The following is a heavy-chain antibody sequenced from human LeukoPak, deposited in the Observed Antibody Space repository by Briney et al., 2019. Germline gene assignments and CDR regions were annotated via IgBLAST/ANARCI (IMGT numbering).Heavy chain of an antibody. CDR3: AREGLRYFDSLPKYGMDV. CDR2: ISACNGNT. D-gene: IGHD3-9*01. Sequence: ASETVSRKASVYTFTSYAMHWVRQAPADRLDRMGWISACNGNTKFSQKFQGRVTITRDTSASSAYMELSSLRSEVTAVYSGAREGLRYFDSLPKYGMDVWGKGTTVTVSS. CDR1: VYTFTSYA. V-gene: IGHV1-3*01. J-gene: IGHJ6*04.